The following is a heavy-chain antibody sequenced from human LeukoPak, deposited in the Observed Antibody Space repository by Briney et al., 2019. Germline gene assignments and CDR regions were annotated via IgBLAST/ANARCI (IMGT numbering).Heavy chain of an antibody. Sequence: GGSLRLSCAPSGFASNNYAIYWVRQAPGKGLEWVASISYDGYNTHYADSVKGRFTISRDNSNNRLFLQMNSLRAVDTALYYCAKGQRPAAAKQGFDYWGQGTLVTVSP. J-gene: IGHJ4*02. V-gene: IGHV3-30*02. CDR2: ISYDGYNT. D-gene: IGHD2-2*01. CDR1: GFASNNYA. CDR3: AKGQRPAAAKQGFDY.